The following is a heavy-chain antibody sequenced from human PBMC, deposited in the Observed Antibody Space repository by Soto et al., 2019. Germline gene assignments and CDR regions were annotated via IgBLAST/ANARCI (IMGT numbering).Heavy chain of an antibody. CDR1: GDSLSSGGSH. D-gene: IGHD4-17*01. CDR3: ARHQTAVITPFDY. V-gene: IGHV4-39*01. CDR2: ISYSGKT. Sequence: PSETLSLTCTVSGDSLSSGGSHWGWIRQPPGKGLEWIGSISYSGKTYYNPSFKSRVIISMDTSKSQFSLRVKYVTASDTAVYYCARHQTAVITPFDYWGQGALVTVSS. J-gene: IGHJ4*02.